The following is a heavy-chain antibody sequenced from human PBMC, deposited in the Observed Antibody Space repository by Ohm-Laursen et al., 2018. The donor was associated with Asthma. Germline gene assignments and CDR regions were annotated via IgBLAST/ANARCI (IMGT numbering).Heavy chain of an antibody. CDR1: GGSFSGYY. V-gene: IGHV4-34*01. J-gene: IGHJ3*02. CDR2: INHSGST. CDR3: ARVVYTYYYDSGRGAFDI. Sequence: SDTLSLTWTVYGGSFSGYYWSWIRQPPGKGLEWIGEINHSGSTNYNPSLKSRVTISVDTSKNQFSLKLSSVTAADTAVYYCARVVYTYYYDSGRGAFDIWGQGTMVTVSS. D-gene: IGHD3-22*01.